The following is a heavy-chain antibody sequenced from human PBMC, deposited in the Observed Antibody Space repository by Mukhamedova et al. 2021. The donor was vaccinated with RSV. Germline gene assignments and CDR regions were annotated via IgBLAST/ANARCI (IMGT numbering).Heavy chain of an antibody. J-gene: IGHJ4*02. Sequence: GEIYHSDSTNYNPSLKSRVNISVAKSKNRFSLNLTSVTAADTAVYYCCSSGAWIRYFDSWGQGTLVTVSS. V-gene: IGHV4-4*02. CDR3: CSSGAWIRYFDS. D-gene: IGHD1-1*01. CDR2: IYHSDST.